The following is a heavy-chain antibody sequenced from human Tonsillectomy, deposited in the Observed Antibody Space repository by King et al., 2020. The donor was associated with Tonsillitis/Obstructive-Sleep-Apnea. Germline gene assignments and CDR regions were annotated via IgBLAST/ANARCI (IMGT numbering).Heavy chain of an antibody. V-gene: IGHV5-10-1*01. CDR1: GYSFTSYW. CDR2: IDPSDPYT. Sequence: QLVQSGAEVKKPGESLRISCKGSGYSFTSYWIDWVRQMPGKGLEWMGTIDPSDPYTNYSPSFQGHVTISADKSITTAYLQWSSLKASDTAMYYCARRYFDGHYYYYMDVWGKGTTVTVSS. CDR3: ARRYFDGHYYYYMDV. J-gene: IGHJ6*03. D-gene: IGHD3-9*01.